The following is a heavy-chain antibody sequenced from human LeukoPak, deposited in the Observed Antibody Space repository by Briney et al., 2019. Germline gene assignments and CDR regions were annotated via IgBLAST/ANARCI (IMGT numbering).Heavy chain of an antibody. CDR3: ARGTIFGVVLYLYYFDY. D-gene: IGHD3-3*01. CDR2: ISYDGSNK. V-gene: IGHV3-30*04. CDR1: GFTFSSYA. J-gene: IGHJ4*02. Sequence: GGSLRLSCAASGFTFSSYAMHWVRQAPGKGLEWVAVISYDGSNKYCADSVKGRFTISRDNSKNTLYLQMNSLRVEDTAVYYCARGTIFGVVLYLYYFDYWGQGTLVTVSS.